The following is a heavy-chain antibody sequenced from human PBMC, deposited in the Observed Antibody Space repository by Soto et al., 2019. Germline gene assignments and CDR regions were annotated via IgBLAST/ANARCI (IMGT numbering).Heavy chain of an antibody. CDR3: ARQGIAVADYDY. Sequence: QLQLQESGPGLVKPSETLSLTCTVSGGSISSSSYYWGWIRQPPGKGLEWIGSIYYSGSTYYNPSLKSRVTISVETSKNQFSLKLSSVTAADTAVYYCARQGIAVADYDYWGQGTLVTVSS. V-gene: IGHV4-39*01. CDR1: GGSISSSSYY. D-gene: IGHD6-19*01. J-gene: IGHJ4*02. CDR2: IYYSGST.